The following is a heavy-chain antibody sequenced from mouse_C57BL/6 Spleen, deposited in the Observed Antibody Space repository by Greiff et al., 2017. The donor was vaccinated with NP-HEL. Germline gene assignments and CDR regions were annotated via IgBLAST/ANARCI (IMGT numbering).Heavy chain of an antibody. J-gene: IGHJ1*03. CDR3: ARDYYGSSYWYFDV. CDR2: IYPGDGDT. CDR1: GYAFSSSW. Sequence: QVQLQQSGPELVKPGASVKISCKASGYAFSSSWMNWVKQRPGTGLEWIGRIYPGDGDTNYNGKFKGKATLTADKSSSTAYMQLSSLTSEDSAVYFCARDYYGSSYWYFDVWGTGTTVTVSS. D-gene: IGHD1-1*01. V-gene: IGHV1-82*01.